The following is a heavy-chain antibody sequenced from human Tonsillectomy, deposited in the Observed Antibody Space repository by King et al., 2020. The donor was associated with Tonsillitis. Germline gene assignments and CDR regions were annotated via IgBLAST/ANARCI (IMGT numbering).Heavy chain of an antibody. D-gene: IGHD6-19*01. CDR3: ARDTGGWRTFDY. Sequence: VQLVQSGAEVKQPGASVKVSCQASGYSFTGYSIHWVRQAPGQGLEWMGRINPDSGGVDHALSFEDRVTMTRDTSINTAYMELTRLRSDDTAVFFCARDTGGWRTFDYWGQGTLVTVSS. J-gene: IGHJ4*02. V-gene: IGHV1-2*06. CDR2: INPDSGGV. CDR1: GYSFTGYS.